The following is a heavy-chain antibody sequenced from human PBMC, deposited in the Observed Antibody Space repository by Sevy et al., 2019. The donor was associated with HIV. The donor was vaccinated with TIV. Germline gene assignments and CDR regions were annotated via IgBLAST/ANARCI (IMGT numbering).Heavy chain of an antibody. D-gene: IGHD5-18*01. Sequence: GGSLRLSCAASGFTFSSYIMNWVRQAPGMGLEWVSSISSGGDFIYYTNSVKGRFTISRDNAKNSLYLHMNSLRAEDTAVYYCARDEYSYASGFDYWGQRTLVTVSS. CDR2: ISSGGDFI. CDR3: ARDEYSYASGFDY. V-gene: IGHV3-21*01. J-gene: IGHJ4*02. CDR1: GFTFSSYI.